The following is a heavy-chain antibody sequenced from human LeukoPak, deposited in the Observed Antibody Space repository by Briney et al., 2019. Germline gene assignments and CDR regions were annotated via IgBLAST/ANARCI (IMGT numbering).Heavy chain of an antibody. V-gene: IGHV4-34*01. CDR1: GGSFSGYY. Sequence: SETLSLTCAVYGGSFSGYYWSWIRQPPGKGLEWIGEINHSGSTNYNPSLKSRVTISVDTSKNQFSLKLSSVTAADTAVYYCARGSGYCSSTSCYRGRYYYYYYMDVWGKGTTVTVSS. D-gene: IGHD2-2*02. J-gene: IGHJ6*03. CDR3: ARGSGYCSSTSCYRGRYYYYYYMDV. CDR2: INHSGST.